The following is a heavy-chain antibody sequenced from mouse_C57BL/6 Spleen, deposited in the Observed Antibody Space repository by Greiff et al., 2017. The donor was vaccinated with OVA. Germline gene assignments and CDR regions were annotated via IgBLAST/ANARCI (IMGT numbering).Heavy chain of an antibody. J-gene: IGHJ3*01. Sequence: VQLQQSGAELARPGASVKMSCKTSGYTFTSYWMHWVKQRPGQGLEWIGAIYPGNSDTSYNQKFKGKAKLTAVTSASTAYMELSSLTNEDSAVDYCASADGYSWFADWGPGTLVT. CDR3: ASADGYSWFAD. D-gene: IGHD2-3*01. CDR2: IYPGNSDT. V-gene: IGHV1-5*01. CDR1: GYTFTSYW.